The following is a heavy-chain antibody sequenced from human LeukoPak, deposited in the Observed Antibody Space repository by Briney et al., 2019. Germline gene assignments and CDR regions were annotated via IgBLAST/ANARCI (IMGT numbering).Heavy chain of an antibody. J-gene: IGHJ4*02. D-gene: IGHD3-22*01. V-gene: IGHV3-23*01. CDR2: ISVSGGST. Sequence: GGSLRLSCAASGFTFSSYAMNWVRQAPGKGLEWVSAISVSGGSTYYADSVKGRFTISRDNSKNTLYLQMSSLRAEDTAVYYCSKDSGGSGYAVDYWGQGTLVTVSS. CDR3: SKDSGGSGYAVDY. CDR1: GFTFSSYA.